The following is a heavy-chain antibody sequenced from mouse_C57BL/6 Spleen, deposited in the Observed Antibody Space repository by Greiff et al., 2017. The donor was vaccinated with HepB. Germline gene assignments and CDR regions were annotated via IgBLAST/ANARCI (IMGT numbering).Heavy chain of an antibody. CDR2: IRNKANGYTT. V-gene: IGHV7-3*01. D-gene: IGHD1-1*01. Sequence: EVKLMESGGGLVQPGGSLSLSCAASGFTFTDYYMSWVRQPPGKALEWLGFIRNKANGYTTEYSASVKGRFTISRDNSKSILYLQMNALRAEDSATYYCARWNGSSDWYFDVWGTGTTVTVSS. CDR1: GFTFTDYY. J-gene: IGHJ1*03. CDR3: ARWNGSSDWYFDV.